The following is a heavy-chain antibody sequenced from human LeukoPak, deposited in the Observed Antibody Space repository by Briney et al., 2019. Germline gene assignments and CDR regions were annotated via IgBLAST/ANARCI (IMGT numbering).Heavy chain of an antibody. Sequence: SETLSLTCTVSGGSISSSNYYWGWIRQPPGKGLEWIGSIYYSGSTYYNPSLTSRVTISVDTSKNQFSLKLSSVTAADTAVYYCAREKIGYYDGSGRGWFDPWGQGTLVTDSS. V-gene: IGHV4-39*02. CDR3: AREKIGYYDGSGRGWFDP. CDR1: GGSISSSNYY. CDR2: IYYSGST. D-gene: IGHD3-22*01. J-gene: IGHJ5*02.